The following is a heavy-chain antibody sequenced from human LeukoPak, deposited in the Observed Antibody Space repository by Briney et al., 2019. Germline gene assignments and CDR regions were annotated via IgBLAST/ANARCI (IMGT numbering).Heavy chain of an antibody. CDR2: IYTDGDT. J-gene: IGHJ5*02. Sequence: GGSLRLSCAASGFSVSTNYMNWVRQAPGKGLEWVAVIYTDGDTYYAESVEGRFTISRQNSKNTLYLQMNSLRTDDTAVYYCARGVISGYPANWFDPWGQGTLVTVSS. D-gene: IGHD3-22*01. CDR3: ARGVISGYPANWFDP. V-gene: IGHV3-53*04. CDR1: GFSVSTNY.